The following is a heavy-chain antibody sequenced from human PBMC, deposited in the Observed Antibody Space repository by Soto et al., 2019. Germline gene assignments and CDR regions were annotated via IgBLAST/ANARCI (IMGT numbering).Heavy chain of an antibody. CDR3: ARVAGEYRDS. CDR2: ITSSSSHI. D-gene: IGHD2-21*01. J-gene: IGHJ4*02. CDR1: GFTFSSYA. V-gene: IGHV3-21*01. Sequence: GGSLRFSCAASGFTFSSYAMNWVRQAPGKGLEWVSSITSSSSHIFYADSVKGRFTISRDNTRNSLFLQMNSLGADDTAVYYCARVAGEYRDSWGQGTLVTVSS.